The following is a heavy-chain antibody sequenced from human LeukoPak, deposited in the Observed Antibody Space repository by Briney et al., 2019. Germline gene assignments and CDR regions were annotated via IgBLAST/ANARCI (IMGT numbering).Heavy chain of an antibody. CDR2: INPNSGGT. J-gene: IGHJ3*02. CDR3: ARAGGYYNAFDI. V-gene: IGHV1-2*02. D-gene: IGHD2/OR15-2a*01. CDR1: GYTFTGYY. Sequence: ASVKVSCKASGYTFTGYYMHWVRQAPGQGREWMGWINPNSGGTNYAQKFQGRVTMTRDTSISTVYMELSRLRSDDTAVYYCARAGGYYNAFDIWGQGTMVTVSS.